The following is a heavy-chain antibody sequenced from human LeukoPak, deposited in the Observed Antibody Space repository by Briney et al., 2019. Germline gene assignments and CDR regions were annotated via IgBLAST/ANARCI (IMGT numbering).Heavy chain of an antibody. V-gene: IGHV4-39*07. CDR2: IYYSGSA. D-gene: IGHD2/OR15-2a*01. J-gene: IGHJ4*02. Sequence: SETLSLTCTVSGGSISSSTYYWGWIRQPPGKGLEWIGYIYYSGSAYYNPSLKSRVTISVDTSKNQFSLKLNSVTAADTAVYYCARGSMAFDYWGQGTPVTVSS. CDR3: ARGSMAFDY. CDR1: GGSISSSTYY.